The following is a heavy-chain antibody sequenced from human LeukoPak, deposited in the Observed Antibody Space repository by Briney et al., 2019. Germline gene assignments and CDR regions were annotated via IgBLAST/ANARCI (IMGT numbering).Heavy chain of an antibody. J-gene: IGHJ4*02. CDR1: GYTFSSYG. V-gene: IGHV1-18*01. Sequence: ASVKVSCKTSGYTFSSYGITWVRQAPGQGLEWMGWSSGYNGKTNYAQNLQGRVTMTTDTATSTAYMELRSLRFDDTAVYYCARAGGGSYFPVDYWGQGALVTVSS. CDR3: ARAGGGSYFPVDY. D-gene: IGHD1-26*01. CDR2: SSGYNGKT.